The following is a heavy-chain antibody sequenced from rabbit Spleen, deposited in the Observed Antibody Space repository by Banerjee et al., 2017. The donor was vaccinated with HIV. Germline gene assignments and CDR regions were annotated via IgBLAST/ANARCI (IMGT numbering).Heavy chain of an antibody. CDR2: INAVTGKA. J-gene: IGHJ6*01. D-gene: IGHD1-1*01. V-gene: IGHV1S45*01. Sequence: QEQLVESGGGLVQPEGSLTLTCTASGFSFTDKDVMCWVRQAPGKGLEWIACINAVTGKAVYASWAKGRFTFSKTSSTTVTLQMTSLTAADTATYFCARDTSSSFSSYGMDLWGPGTLVTVS. CDR1: GFSFTDKDV. CDR3: ARDTSSSFSSYGMDL.